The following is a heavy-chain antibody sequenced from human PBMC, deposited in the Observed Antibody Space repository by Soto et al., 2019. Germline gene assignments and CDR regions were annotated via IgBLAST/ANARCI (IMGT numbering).Heavy chain of an antibody. D-gene: IGHD3-10*01. Sequence: QVQLVESGGGVVQPGRSLRLSCADSGFTFSSYAMHWVRQAPGKGLEWMTFISFDGSNKYYTDSVKGRFTISRDNSNNTLYLQMNRLRAEDTAVYYCARVIMVRVGGNYAMDVWGQGTTVTVSS. CDR1: GFTFSSYA. CDR3: ARVIMVRVGGNYAMDV. V-gene: IGHV3-30-3*01. J-gene: IGHJ6*02. CDR2: ISFDGSNK.